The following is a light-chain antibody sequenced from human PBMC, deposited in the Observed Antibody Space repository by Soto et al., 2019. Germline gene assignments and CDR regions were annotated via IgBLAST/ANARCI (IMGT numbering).Light chain of an antibody. V-gene: IGKV3-20*01. J-gene: IGKJ1*01. CDR3: QQYGSSPRT. Sequence: EIVLTQSPGTLSLSPGERATLSCRASQSVSSSYLAWYQQKPGQGPWLLIYAASSRATGIPDRFSGSGSGTDFTLTISRLEPEDFAVYYCQQYGSSPRTFGQGTKVEIK. CDR2: AAS. CDR1: QSVSSSY.